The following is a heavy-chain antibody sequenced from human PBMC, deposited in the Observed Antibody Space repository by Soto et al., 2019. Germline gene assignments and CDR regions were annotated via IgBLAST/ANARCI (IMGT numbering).Heavy chain of an antibody. CDR3: AKESVGGSYYSGL. V-gene: IGHV3-21*04. J-gene: IGHJ4*02. CDR1: GFTFSSYS. CDR2: ISSSSSYI. Sequence: GGSLRLSCAASGFTFSSYSMNWVRQAPGKGLEWVSSISSSSSYIYYADSVKGRFAISRDNSKNTLHLEMNSLRAEDTAVYYCAKESVGGSYYSGLWGQGTLVTVSS. D-gene: IGHD1-26*01.